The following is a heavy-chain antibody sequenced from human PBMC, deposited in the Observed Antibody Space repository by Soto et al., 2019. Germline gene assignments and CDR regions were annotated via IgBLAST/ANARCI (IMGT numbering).Heavy chain of an antibody. CDR1: GGSISSYY. CDR2: IYYSGST. V-gene: IGHV4-59*01. D-gene: IGHD3-22*01. Sequence: PSETLSLTCTVSGGSISSYYWSWIRQPPGKGLEWIGYIYYSGSTNYNPSLKSRVTISVDTSKNQFSLKLSSVTAADTAVYYCARGPLRYDGSGPPLYWGQGTLVTVSS. J-gene: IGHJ4*02. CDR3: ARGPLRYDGSGPPLY.